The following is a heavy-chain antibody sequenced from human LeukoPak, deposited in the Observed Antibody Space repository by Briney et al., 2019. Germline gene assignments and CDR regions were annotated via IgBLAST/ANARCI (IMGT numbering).Heavy chain of an antibody. CDR1: GYSFTSYW. CDR2: IDPSDSYT. Sequence: GESLKISCKGSGYSFTSYWISWVHQMPGKGLEWMGRIDPSDSYTNYSPSSQGHVTISADKSISTAYLQWSSLKASDTAMYYCARRVKLGYCSSTSCFTLPDAFDIWGQGTMVTVSS. D-gene: IGHD2-2*02. V-gene: IGHV5-10-1*01. CDR3: ARRVKLGYCSSTSCFTLPDAFDI. J-gene: IGHJ3*02.